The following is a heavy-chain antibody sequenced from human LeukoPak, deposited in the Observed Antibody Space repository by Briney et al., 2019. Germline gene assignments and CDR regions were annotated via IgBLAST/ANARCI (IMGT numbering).Heavy chain of an antibody. D-gene: IGHD6-19*01. CDR3: AKGLRASGWSGGSDY. CDR1: GFTIINNA. CDR2: ISGSGGST. Sequence: PGGSLRLSCAASGFTIINNAMSWVRQAPGKGLEWVSVISGSGGSTYYADSVKGRFTISRDNSKNTLYLQMNSLRAEDTAVYYCAKGLRASGWSGGSDYWGQGTLVTVSS. V-gene: IGHV3-23*01. J-gene: IGHJ4*02.